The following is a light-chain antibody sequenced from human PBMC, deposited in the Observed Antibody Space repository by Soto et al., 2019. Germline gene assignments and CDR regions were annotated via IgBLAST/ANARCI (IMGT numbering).Light chain of an antibody. CDR3: QQYGSSPGT. V-gene: IGKV3-20*01. Sequence: EIVLTQSPGTLSLSPGERATLSCRASQSVSSNYLAWYQQKPGQAPRLLIYGASRRASGIPDRFSGSGSGTDFSLTISRLEPEDFAVYFCQQYGSSPGTFGHGTKVEIK. J-gene: IGKJ1*01. CDR2: GAS. CDR1: QSVSSNY.